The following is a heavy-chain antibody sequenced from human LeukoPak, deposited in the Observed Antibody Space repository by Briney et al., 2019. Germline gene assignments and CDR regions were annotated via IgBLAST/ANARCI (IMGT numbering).Heavy chain of an antibody. D-gene: IGHD6-6*01. CDR3: ARQVWEQLVETFDY. J-gene: IGHJ4*02. CDR1: GGTFSSYA. Sequence: GSSVKVSCKPSGGTFSSYAISWVRHAPAPRLESMGGIIPIFGTANYAQKFQGRVTMTRDTSISTAYMELSRLRSDHTAVYYCARQVWEQLVETFDYWGQGTLVTVSS. V-gene: IGHV1-69*05. CDR2: IIPIFGTA.